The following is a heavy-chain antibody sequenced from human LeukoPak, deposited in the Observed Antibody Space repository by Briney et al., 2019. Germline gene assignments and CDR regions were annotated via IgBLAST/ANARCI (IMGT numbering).Heavy chain of an antibody. Sequence: PGGSLRLSCAASGFTFSSYWMSWVRQAPGKGLEWVANIKQDGSEKYYGDSVKGRFTISRDNAKNSLYLQMNSLRAEDTAVYYCARDFRITYYYGSGSYYPDYWGQGTLVRVSS. CDR1: GFTFSSYW. V-gene: IGHV3-7*01. CDR2: IKQDGSEK. D-gene: IGHD3-10*01. J-gene: IGHJ4*02. CDR3: ARDFRITYYYGSGSYYPDY.